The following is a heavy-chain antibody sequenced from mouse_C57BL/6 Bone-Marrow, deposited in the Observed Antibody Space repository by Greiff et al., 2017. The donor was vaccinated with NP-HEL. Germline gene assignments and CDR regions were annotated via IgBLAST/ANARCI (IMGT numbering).Heavy chain of an antibody. Sequence: EVQLQQSGAELVRPGASVKLSCTASGFNIKDDYMHWVKQRPEQGLEWIGWIDPENGDTEYASKFQGKATITADTSSNPAYLQLSSLTSEDTAVYYCTLQGDAMDYWGQGTSVTVSS. CDR1: GFNIKDDY. V-gene: IGHV14-4*01. J-gene: IGHJ4*01. D-gene: IGHD2-10*01. CDR3: TLQGDAMDY. CDR2: IDPENGDT.